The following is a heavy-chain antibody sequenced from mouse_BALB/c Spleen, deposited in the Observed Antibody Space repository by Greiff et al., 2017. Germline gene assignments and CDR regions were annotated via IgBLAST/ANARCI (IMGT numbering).Heavy chain of an antibody. Sequence: VQLKESGAELVKPGASVKLSCTASGFNIKDTYMHWVKQRPEQGLEWIGRIDPANGNTKYDPKFQGKATITADTSSNTAYLQLSSLTSEDTAVYYCARGDVGDYFDYWGQGTTLTVSS. CDR2: IDPANGNT. V-gene: IGHV14-3*02. J-gene: IGHJ2*01. D-gene: IGHD3-1*01. CDR1: GFNIKDTY. CDR3: ARGDVGDYFDY.